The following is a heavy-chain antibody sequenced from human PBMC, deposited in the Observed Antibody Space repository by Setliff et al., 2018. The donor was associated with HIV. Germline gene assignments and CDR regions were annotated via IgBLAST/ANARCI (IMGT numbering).Heavy chain of an antibody. CDR3: ARGGQNALRYFDWLPEGEYFHH. CDR2: INPNSGGT. Sequence: GASVKVFCKASGYSFTGYYIHWMRQAPGQGPEWLGWINPNSGGTNYAQKFQGRVTMTRDTSISTASMDLRSLRSDDTAFYYCARGGQNALRYFDWLPEGEYFHHWGQGTLVTVSS. J-gene: IGHJ1*01. V-gene: IGHV1-2*02. CDR1: GYSFTGYY. D-gene: IGHD3-9*01.